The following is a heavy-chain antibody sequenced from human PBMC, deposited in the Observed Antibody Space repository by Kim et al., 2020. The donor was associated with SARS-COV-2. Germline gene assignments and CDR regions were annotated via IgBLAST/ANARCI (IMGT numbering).Heavy chain of an antibody. CDR1: GFTLSTCA. CDR3: VRGSSIYYDDY. CDR2: ITSNGGST. V-gene: IGHV3-64D*06. D-gene: IGHD3-3*01. J-gene: IGHJ4*02. Sequence: GGSLRLSCSASGFTLSTCAMHWVRQAPGKGLEYVSAITSNGGSTNYADSVKGRFTISRDNSKNMLYLQMNSLRAEDTAVYYCVRGSSIYYDDYWGQGTLV.